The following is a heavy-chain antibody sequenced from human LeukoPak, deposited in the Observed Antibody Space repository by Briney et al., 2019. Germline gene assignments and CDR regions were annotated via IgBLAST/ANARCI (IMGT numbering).Heavy chain of an antibody. Sequence: PGGSLRLSCVASGFTFDEYALHWVRQAPGKGLEWVSLISGDDGTTYYANSVKGRFTISRDNSKNTLYLQMGSLRAEDMAVYYCARVGGTYFDYWGQGTLVTVSS. CDR2: ISGDDGTT. CDR1: GFTFDEYA. V-gene: IGHV3-43*02. D-gene: IGHD1-26*01. J-gene: IGHJ4*02. CDR3: ARVGGTYFDY.